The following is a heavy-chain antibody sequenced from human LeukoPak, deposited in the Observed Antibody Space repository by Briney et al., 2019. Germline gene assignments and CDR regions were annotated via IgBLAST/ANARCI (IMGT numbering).Heavy chain of an antibody. CDR3: ASHPFDY. Sequence: GGSLRLSCAASGSTFSSYGMNWVRQAPGKELEWVSYISSSGNIMYYADSVKGRFTISRDNAKNSLYLQMNSLRAEDTAVYYCASHPFDYWGQGTLVTVSS. CDR2: ISSSGNIM. V-gene: IGHV3-48*03. CDR1: GSTFSSYG. J-gene: IGHJ4*02.